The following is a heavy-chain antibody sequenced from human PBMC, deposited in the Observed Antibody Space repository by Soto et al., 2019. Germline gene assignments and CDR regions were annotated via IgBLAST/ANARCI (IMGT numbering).Heavy chain of an antibody. Sequence: GGSLRLSCAASGFTFSSYAMHGVRQAPGKGLEWVAVISYDGSNKYYADSVKGRFTISRDNSKNTLYLQMNSLRAEDTAVYYCARDGGLRFEYSSSRYYYGMDVWGQGTTVTVSS. CDR1: GFTFSSYA. V-gene: IGHV3-30-3*01. CDR2: ISYDGSNK. J-gene: IGHJ6*02. CDR3: ARDGGLRFEYSSSRYYYGMDV. D-gene: IGHD6-6*01.